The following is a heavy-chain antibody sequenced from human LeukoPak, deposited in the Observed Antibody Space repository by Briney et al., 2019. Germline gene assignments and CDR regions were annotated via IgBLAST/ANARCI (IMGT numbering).Heavy chain of an antibody. Sequence: ASVKVSCKASGYTFTSYAISWVRQAPGQGLEWMGWISVYNGNTNYAQKLQGRVTVTTDTSTSTAYMELRSLTSDDTAVYYCARVEEVRGGITSFDYWGQETLVTVSS. CDR1: GYTFTSYA. CDR3: ARVEEVRGGITSFDY. J-gene: IGHJ4*02. V-gene: IGHV1-18*01. D-gene: IGHD3-10*01. CDR2: ISVYNGNT.